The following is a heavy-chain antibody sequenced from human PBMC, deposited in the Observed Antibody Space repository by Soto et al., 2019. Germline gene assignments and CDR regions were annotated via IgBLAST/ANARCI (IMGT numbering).Heavy chain of an antibody. J-gene: IGHJ5*02. V-gene: IGHV1-69*06. Sequence: SVKVSCKASGGTFSSYAISWVRQAPGQGLEWMGGIIPIFGTANYAQKFQGRVTITADKSTSTAYMELSSLRSEDTAVYYCAKNCRGSGQLEPWFDPWGQGTLVTAPQ. CDR2: IIPIFGTA. CDR1: GGTFSSYA. D-gene: IGHD3-16*01. CDR3: AKNCRGSGQLEPWFDP.